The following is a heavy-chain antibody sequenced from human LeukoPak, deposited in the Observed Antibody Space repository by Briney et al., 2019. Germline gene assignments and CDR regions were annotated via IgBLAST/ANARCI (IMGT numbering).Heavy chain of an antibody. CDR3: ARYSSGWYLGYFNY. Sequence: GGSLRLSCAASGFTFDDYGMSWVRQAPGKGLEWVSGINWNGGSTGYADSVKGRFTISRDNVKNSLYLHMNSLRAEDTALYYCARYSSGWYLGYFNYWGQGTLVTVSS. V-gene: IGHV3-20*04. D-gene: IGHD6-19*01. CDR2: INWNGGST. CDR1: GFTFDDYG. J-gene: IGHJ4*02.